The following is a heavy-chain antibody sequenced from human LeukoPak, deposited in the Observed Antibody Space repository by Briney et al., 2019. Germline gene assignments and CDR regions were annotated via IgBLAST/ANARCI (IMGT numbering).Heavy chain of an antibody. D-gene: IGHD6-13*01. CDR3: ARDTGSSSSWYFVAKPKNWFDP. V-gene: IGHV7-4-1*02. CDR2: INTNTGNP. Sequence: ASVKVSCKASGYTFTSYAMNWVRQAPGQGLEWMGWINTNTGNPTYAQGFTGRFVFSLDTSVSTAYLQISSLKAEDTAVYYCARDTGSSSSWYFVAKPKNWFDPWGQGTLVTVSS. CDR1: GYTFTSYA. J-gene: IGHJ5*02.